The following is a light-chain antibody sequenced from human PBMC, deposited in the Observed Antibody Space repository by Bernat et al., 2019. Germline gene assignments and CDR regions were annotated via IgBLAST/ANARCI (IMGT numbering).Light chain of an antibody. CDR1: QSFSSN. Sequence: EIVMTQSPATLSVSPGETATLSCRASQSFSSNLAWYRQKPGQAPRLLIYGASTRATGVPARFSGSGSGTEFTLTITSLQSEDFAVYYCQQYNNWTLTFGGGTKVEIK. CDR2: GAS. CDR3: QQYNNWTLT. V-gene: IGKV3-15*01. J-gene: IGKJ4*01.